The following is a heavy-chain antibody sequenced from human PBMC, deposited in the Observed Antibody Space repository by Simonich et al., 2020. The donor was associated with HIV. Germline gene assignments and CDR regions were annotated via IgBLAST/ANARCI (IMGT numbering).Heavy chain of an antibody. Sequence: LVESGGGVVQPGRSLRLSCAASGFTFSSYAMHWVRQAPGKGLEWVAVISYDGSNKYYADSVMGLFTISRDNSKNTLYLRRNSLRAEDTAVYYCARDWYFDLWGRGTLVTVSS. CDR3: ARDWYFDL. V-gene: IGHV3-30*07. CDR1: GFTFSSYA. J-gene: IGHJ2*01. CDR2: ISYDGSNK.